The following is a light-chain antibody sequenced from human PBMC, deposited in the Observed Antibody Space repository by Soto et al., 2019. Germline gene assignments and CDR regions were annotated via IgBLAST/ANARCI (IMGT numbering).Light chain of an antibody. CDR3: KSYTTSSTLI. J-gene: IGLJ2*01. CDR1: NRDVGAYDY. Sequence: QSALTQPASVSGSPGQSITISCTGTNRDVGAYDYVSWYQQHPGKAPKLIIYEVINRPSGVSDRFSGSKSGNTASLTITGLQPEDEADYYCKSYTTSSTLIFGGGTKVTVL. V-gene: IGLV2-14*01. CDR2: EVI.